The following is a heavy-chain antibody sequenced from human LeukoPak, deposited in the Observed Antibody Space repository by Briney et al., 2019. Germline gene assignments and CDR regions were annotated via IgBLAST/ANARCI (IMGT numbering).Heavy chain of an antibody. CDR3: ARGLYASYWSYYFDY. CDR1: GFSLTSSSVG. V-gene: IGHV2-5*02. D-gene: IGHD1-26*01. Sequence: SGPTLVNPTQTLTLTCTFSGFSLTSSSVGVGWIRQPPGKALEWLALIYWDDDKQYSPSLKSRVTITKDTSKNQVVLTMTNMDPVGTATYYCARGLYASYWSYYFDYWGQGTLVTVSS. CDR2: IYWDDDK. J-gene: IGHJ4*02.